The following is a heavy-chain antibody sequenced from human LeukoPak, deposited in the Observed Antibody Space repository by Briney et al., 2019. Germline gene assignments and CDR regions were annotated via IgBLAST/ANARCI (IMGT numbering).Heavy chain of an antibody. Sequence: SQTLSLTCAISGDSVSSNSATWNWIRQSPSRGLEWLGRTFYRSKWYNEYAVSVESRIIVNPDTSTNHFSLQLNSVTPEDTAVYYCARYVTGAFDIWGLGTIVTVSS. CDR3: ARYVTGAFDI. J-gene: IGHJ3*02. D-gene: IGHD2-21*02. V-gene: IGHV6-1*01. CDR2: TFYRSKWYN. CDR1: GDSVSSNSAT.